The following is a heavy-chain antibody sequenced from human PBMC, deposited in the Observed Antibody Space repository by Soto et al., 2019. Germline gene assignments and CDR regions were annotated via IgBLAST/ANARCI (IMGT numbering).Heavy chain of an antibody. CDR2: IYYSGST. CDR3: ARGGVITRPYHAFDI. D-gene: IGHD3-3*01. V-gene: IGHV4-31*03. J-gene: IGHJ3*02. Sequence: SETLSLTCTVSGGSISSGGYYWSWIRQHPGKGLEWIGYIYYSGSTYYNPSLKSRVTISVDTSKNQFSLKLSSVTAADTAVYYCARGGVITRPYHAFDIWGQGTMVTVSS. CDR1: GGSISSGGYY.